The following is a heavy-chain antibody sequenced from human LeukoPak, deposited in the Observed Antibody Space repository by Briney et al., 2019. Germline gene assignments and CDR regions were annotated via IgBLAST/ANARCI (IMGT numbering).Heavy chain of an antibody. D-gene: IGHD3-10*01. CDR3: ARSLYYGSEDAFDI. CDR2: INPNSGGT. V-gene: IGHV1-2*02. CDR1: GYTFTGYY. Sequence: ASVKVSCKASGYTFTGYYMHWVRQAPGQGLEWMGWINPNSGGTNYAQKFQGRVTMTRDTSISTAYMELSRLRSDDTAVYYCARSLYYGSEDAFDIWGQGTMVTVS. J-gene: IGHJ3*02.